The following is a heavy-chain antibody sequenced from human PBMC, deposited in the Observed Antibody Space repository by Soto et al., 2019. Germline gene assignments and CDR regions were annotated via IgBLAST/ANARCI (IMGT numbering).Heavy chain of an antibody. CDR1: GYRFTNHG. D-gene: IGHD3-10*01. CDR2: ISGHEGKT. CDR3: ARDFYPRAYYFDL. V-gene: IGHV1-18*01. J-gene: IGHJ4*02. Sequence: QVQLVQSGAEVKKPGASVKVSCKASGYRFTNHGISWVRQAPGQWLEWMGWISGHEGKTKYARKFQGRVTMTTDTSTSTADMEMNSLRYDATAVYYGARDFYPRAYYFDLWGEGTLVAVSS.